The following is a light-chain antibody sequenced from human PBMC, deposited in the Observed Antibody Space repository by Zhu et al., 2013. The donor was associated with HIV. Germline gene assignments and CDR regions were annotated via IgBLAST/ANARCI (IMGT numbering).Light chain of an antibody. CDR1: NSDIGTYNH. CDR2: EVS. Sequence: QSALTQPASVSGSPGQSITISCTGSNSDIGTYNHISWYQQHPGKAPKLIIYEVSHRPSGVSSRFSASKSGNTASLTISGLQAEDEADYYCSSYTSRNTQVFGTGTKVTVL. CDR3: SSYTSRNTQV. J-gene: IGLJ1*01. V-gene: IGLV2-14*01.